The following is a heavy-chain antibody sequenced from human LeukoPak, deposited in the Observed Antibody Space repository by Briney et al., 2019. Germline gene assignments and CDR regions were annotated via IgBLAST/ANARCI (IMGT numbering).Heavy chain of an antibody. CDR2: IYRSGST. Sequence: PSETLSLTCTVSGGSISSGGYYWSWIRQPPGKGLEWIGYIYRSGSTYYNPSLKSRVTISVDTSKNQFSLKLSSVTAADTAVYYCARWLEGDAFDIWGQGTMVTVSS. D-gene: IGHD6-19*01. J-gene: IGHJ3*02. CDR1: GGSISSGGYY. V-gene: IGHV4-30-2*05. CDR3: ARWLEGDAFDI.